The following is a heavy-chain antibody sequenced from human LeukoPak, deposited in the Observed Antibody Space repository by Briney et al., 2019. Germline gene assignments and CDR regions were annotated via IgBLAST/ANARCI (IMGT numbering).Heavy chain of an antibody. D-gene: IGHD6-13*01. V-gene: IGHV3-64D*06. CDR3: VKDVSSSWYLGDLWDY. CDR2: ISSNGGST. J-gene: IGHJ4*02. Sequence: GGSLRLSCSASGFTFSSYAMHWVRQAPGKGLEYVSAISSNGGSTYYADSVKGRFTISRGNSKNTLYLQMSSLRAEDTAVYYCVKDVSSSWYLGDLWDYWGQGTLVTVSS. CDR1: GFTFSSYA.